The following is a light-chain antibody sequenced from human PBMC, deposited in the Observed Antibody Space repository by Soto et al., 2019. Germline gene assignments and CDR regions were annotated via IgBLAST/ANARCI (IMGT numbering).Light chain of an antibody. V-gene: IGLV2-14*01. J-gene: IGLJ1*01. CDR1: SSYVCAYKY. CDR2: DVS. CDR3: TSYTISSTLRYV. Sequence: APTYPSSVSGDPGPAITLSCTRNSSYVCAYKYVSWYQQHPGKAPRLMMYDVSNRPSGVSTRFSGSKSGNTASLTISGLQAEDEADYYCTSYTISSTLRYVFGTGTKVTVL.